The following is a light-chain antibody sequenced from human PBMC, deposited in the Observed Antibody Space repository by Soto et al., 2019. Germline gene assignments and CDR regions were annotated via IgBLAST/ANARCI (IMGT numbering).Light chain of an antibody. J-gene: IGKJ3*01. CDR3: QQRTSWPRT. CDR1: QSVSSN. CDR2: DAS. Sequence: EIVLTQSPATLALSPGERATLSCRASQSVSSNLAWYQQKPGQGPRLLIYDASNRASGIPARFSGSGSGTDFTLTISSLEPEDFAFYYCQQRTSWPRTFVPCTKVEIK. V-gene: IGKV3-11*01.